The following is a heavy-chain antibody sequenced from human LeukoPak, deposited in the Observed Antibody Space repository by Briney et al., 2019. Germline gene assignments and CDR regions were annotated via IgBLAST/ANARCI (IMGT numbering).Heavy chain of an antibody. CDR3: ARAPYYDSSALRY. J-gene: IGHJ4*02. V-gene: IGHV3-64*01. Sequence: GGSLRLSCAASGFTFSSYAMHWVRQAPGKGLEYVSAISSNGGSTYYANSVKGRFTISRDNSKNTLYLRMGSLRAEDMAVYYCARAPYYDSSALRYWGQGTLVTVSS. CDR2: ISSNGGST. CDR1: GFTFSSYA. D-gene: IGHD3-22*01.